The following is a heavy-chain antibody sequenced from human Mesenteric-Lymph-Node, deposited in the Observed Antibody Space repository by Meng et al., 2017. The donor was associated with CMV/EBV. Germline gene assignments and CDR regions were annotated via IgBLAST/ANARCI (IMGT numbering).Heavy chain of an antibody. D-gene: IGHD2-2*01. V-gene: IGHV3-15*01. CDR2: IYSKSDGGTT. CDR3: TTDDCSSIRCSRAYYYGMDV. CDR1: GFTFSNAW. J-gene: IGHJ6*02. Sequence: GESLKISCAASGFTFSNAWLNWVRQTPGKGLEWVGRIYSKSDGGTTHYAAPVRGRFAISRDDSKSTLYLQMNSLKTEDTGVYYCTTDDCSSIRCSRAYYYGMDVWGQGTTVTVSS.